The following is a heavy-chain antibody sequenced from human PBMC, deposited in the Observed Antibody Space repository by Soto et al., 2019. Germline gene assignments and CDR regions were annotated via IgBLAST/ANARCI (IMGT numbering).Heavy chain of an antibody. CDR1: GFTFTSSA. Sequence: GASVKVSCKASGFTFTSSAMQWVRQARGQRLEWIGWIVVGSGNTNYAQKFQERVTITRDMSTSTAYMELSSLRSEDTAVYYCAADFLYGSGNYYYMDVWGKGTTVTSP. D-gene: IGHD3-10*01. V-gene: IGHV1-58*02. CDR2: IVVGSGNT. J-gene: IGHJ6*03. CDR3: AADFLYGSGNYYYMDV.